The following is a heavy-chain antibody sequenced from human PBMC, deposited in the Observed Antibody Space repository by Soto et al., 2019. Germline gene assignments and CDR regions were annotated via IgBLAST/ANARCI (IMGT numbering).Heavy chain of an antibody. CDR3: AKRTTDWYNHFDS. Sequence: EVQLLESGGGSVQPGGSLRLSCAASGFTFSSYGMSWVRQAPGKGLEWVSGISGSGGSTYYADSVKGRFTISRDNSKNTLYLQMNRLRAEDTAVYYCAKRTTDWYNHFDSWGQGTLVTVSS. CDR2: ISGSGGST. V-gene: IGHV3-23*01. CDR1: GFTFSSYG. D-gene: IGHD1-1*01. J-gene: IGHJ4*02.